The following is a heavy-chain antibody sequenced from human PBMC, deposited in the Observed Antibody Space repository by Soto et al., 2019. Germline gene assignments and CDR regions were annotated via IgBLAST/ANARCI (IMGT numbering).Heavy chain of an antibody. Sequence: QVQLMQSGAEVKKPGASVKVSCKSSGYTFTTYYMHWVRQAPGQGLEWMGLINPSGGSTTYAQKFQGRVTVSRDTSTSTVYMELSSLRSEDTAVYYCARGRDGYNYPDYWGQGTLVTVSS. CDR3: ARGRDGYNYPDY. J-gene: IGHJ4*02. D-gene: IGHD5-12*01. CDR2: INPSGGST. V-gene: IGHV1-46*01. CDR1: GYTFTTYY.